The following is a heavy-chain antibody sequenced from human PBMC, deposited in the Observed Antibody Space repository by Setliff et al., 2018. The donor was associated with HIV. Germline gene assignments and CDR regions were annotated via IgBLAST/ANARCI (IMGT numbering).Heavy chain of an antibody. Sequence: SETLSLTCTVSGGSIGSGSYYWTWIRQPAGKGLEWIGRIYTSGNINYNPSLKSRVTISVDTSKNQFSLKLNSVTAADTAMYYCARDGGSRGWYFVLGYSDYWGPGTLVTVSS. D-gene: IGHD6-19*01. CDR1: GGSIGSGSYY. V-gene: IGHV4-61*02. CDR3: ARDGGSRGWYFVLGYSDY. CDR2: IYTSGNI. J-gene: IGHJ4*02.